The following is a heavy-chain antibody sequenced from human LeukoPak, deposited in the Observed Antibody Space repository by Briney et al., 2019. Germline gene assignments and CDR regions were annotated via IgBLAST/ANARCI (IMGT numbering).Heavy chain of an antibody. Sequence: GASVKVSCKASGYTFTNYGISWVRQAPGQGLEWMGWISVYNGNTNYAQKLQGRVTMTTDTSTSTAYMELRSLRSDDTAVYYCARDVPDYGNYYYYYGMDVWGQGTTVTVSS. D-gene: IGHD4-17*01. V-gene: IGHV1-18*01. CDR1: GYTFTNYG. J-gene: IGHJ6*02. CDR2: ISVYNGNT. CDR3: ARDVPDYGNYYYYYGMDV.